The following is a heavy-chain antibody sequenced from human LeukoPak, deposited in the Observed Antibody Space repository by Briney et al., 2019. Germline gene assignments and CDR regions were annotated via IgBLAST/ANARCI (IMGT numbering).Heavy chain of an antibody. CDR1: GGTFSSYA. D-gene: IGHD4-23*01. V-gene: IGHV1-69*04. CDR3: ASLRWQEVDGMDV. J-gene: IGHJ6*02. CDR2: IVPILGIA. Sequence: SVKVSCKASGGTFSSYAISWVRQAPGQGLEWMGRIVPILGIANYAQKFQGRVTITADKSTSTAYMELSSLRSEDTAVYYCASLRWQEVDGMDVWGQGTTVTVSS.